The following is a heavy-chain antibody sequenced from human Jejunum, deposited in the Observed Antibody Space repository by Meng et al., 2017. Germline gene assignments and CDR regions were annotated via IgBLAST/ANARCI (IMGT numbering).Heavy chain of an antibody. V-gene: IGHV4-61*01. D-gene: IGHD1-26*01. CDR3: ARVILYSGSYYFDF. Sequence: VQLREEGPGLVRPCETLSLSCTVSGYSISSDNYYWRWIRQPPGQGLEWIGYVYYSGHTDYNPSLKRRVTISIDKSTNQFSLRLSSVTAADTAVYYCARVILYSGSYYFDFWGQGTLVTVSS. J-gene: IGHJ4*02. CDR2: VYYSGHT. CDR1: GYSISSDNYY.